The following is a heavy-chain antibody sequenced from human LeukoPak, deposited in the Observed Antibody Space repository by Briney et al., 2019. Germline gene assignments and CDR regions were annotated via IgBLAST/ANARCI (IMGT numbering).Heavy chain of an antibody. V-gene: IGHV3-53*01. D-gene: IGHD6-13*01. CDR1: GSTVSSNY. CDR2: IYSGGST. J-gene: IGHJ6*02. Sequence: GGSLRLSCAASGSTVSSNYTSWVRQAPGKGLEWVSVIYSGGSTYYADSVKGRFTISRDNSKNTLYLQMNSLRAEDTAVYYCARSPPGIATPYYYGMDVWGQGTTVTVSS. CDR3: ARSPPGIATPYYYGMDV.